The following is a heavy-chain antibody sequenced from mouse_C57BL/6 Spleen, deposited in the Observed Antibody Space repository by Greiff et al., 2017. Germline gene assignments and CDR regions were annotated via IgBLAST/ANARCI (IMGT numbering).Heavy chain of an antibody. V-gene: IGHV1-9*01. CDR2: ILPGSGST. CDR3: ARQDYYYGSSYWYFDV. D-gene: IGHD1-1*01. Sequence: VQLQQSGAELMKPGASVKLSCKATGYTFTGYWIVWVKQRPGHGLEWIGEILPGSGSTNYNEKFKGKATFTADTSSNTAYMQLSSLTTEDSAIYYCARQDYYYGSSYWYFDVWGTGTTVTVSS. J-gene: IGHJ1*03. CDR1: GYTFTGYW.